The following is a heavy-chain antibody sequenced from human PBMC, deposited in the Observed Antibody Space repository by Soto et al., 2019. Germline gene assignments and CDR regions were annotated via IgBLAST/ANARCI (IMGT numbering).Heavy chain of an antibody. CDR2: MNPNSGNT. J-gene: IGHJ4*02. Sequence: ASVKVSCKTSGYTFTSSDVNWVRQATGQGLEWMGWMNPNSGNTAYAQKSQSRVTMTTNTSISTSYMELSSQRSDDTALYYCAKRSWGRDCSDTTCNTIKNWGQRTLVTVA. D-gene: IGHD2-2*02. V-gene: IGHV1-8*01. CDR1: GYTFTSSD. CDR3: AKRSWGRDCSDTTCNTIKN.